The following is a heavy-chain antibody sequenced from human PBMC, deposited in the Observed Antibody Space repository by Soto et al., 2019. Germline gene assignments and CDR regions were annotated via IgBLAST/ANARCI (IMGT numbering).Heavy chain of an antibody. J-gene: IGHJ6*02. CDR1: GGSISSYY. V-gene: IGHV4-4*07. D-gene: IGHD2-15*01. Sequence: SETLSLTCTVSGGSISSYYWSWIRQPAGKGLEWIGRIYTSGSTNYNPSLKSRVTMSVDTSKNQFSLKLSSVTAADTAVYYCAREVDCSGGSCYSGYYYYAMDVWGQGTTVTVSS. CDR2: IYTSGST. CDR3: AREVDCSGGSCYSGYYYYAMDV.